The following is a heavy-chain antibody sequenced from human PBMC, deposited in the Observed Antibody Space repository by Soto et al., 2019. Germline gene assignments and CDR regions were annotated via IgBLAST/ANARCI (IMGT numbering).Heavy chain of an antibody. CDR3: ARSPGWYDHVLYFDY. CDR1: GGSVSSGSYY. J-gene: IGHJ4*02. V-gene: IGHV4-61*01. Sequence: PSETLSLTCTVSGGSVSSGSYYWSWIRQPPGKGLEWIGYIYYSGSTNYNPSLKSRVTISVDTSKNQFSLKLSSVTSADTAVYYCARSPGWYDHVLYFDYWGQGTLVTVSS. D-gene: IGHD6-19*01. CDR2: IYYSGST.